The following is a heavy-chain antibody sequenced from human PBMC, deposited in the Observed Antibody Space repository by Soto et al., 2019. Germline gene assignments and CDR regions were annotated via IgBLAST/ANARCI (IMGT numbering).Heavy chain of an antibody. V-gene: IGHV1-18*01. CDR1: GYTFTSYG. Sequence: QVQLVQSGAEVKKPGASVKVSCKASGYTFTSYGISWVRQAPGQGLEWMGWISAYNGNTNYAQKLQGRVTMTTDTSTSTAYMEVRSLRSDDTAVYYCAREDDCSGGSCYSSFYYMDVWGKGTTVTVSS. J-gene: IGHJ6*03. CDR3: AREDDCSGGSCYSSFYYMDV. CDR2: ISAYNGNT. D-gene: IGHD2-15*01.